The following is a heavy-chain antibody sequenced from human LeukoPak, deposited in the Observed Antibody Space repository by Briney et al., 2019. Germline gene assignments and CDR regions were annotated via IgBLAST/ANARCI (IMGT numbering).Heavy chain of an antibody. V-gene: IGHV3-33*01. Sequence: PGGSLRLSCAASGLTFSSYGMHWVRQAPGKGLQWVAVIWNDGTNKYYADSVKGRFTISRDNSKNTLYLQMNSLRDEDTAVYYCARVVGSGWPPFDHWGQGTLVTVSS. J-gene: IGHJ4*02. CDR2: IWNDGTNK. CDR1: GLTFSSYG. CDR3: ARVVGSGWPPFDH. D-gene: IGHD6-19*01.